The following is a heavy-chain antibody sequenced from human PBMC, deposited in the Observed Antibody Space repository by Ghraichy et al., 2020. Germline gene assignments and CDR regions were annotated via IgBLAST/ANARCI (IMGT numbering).Heavy chain of an antibody. J-gene: IGHJ4*02. V-gene: IGHV3-21*01. D-gene: IGHD3-10*01. CDR3: VRGDYYGSGTYSLPDF. CDR1: GFTFTTYS. Sequence: GGSLRLSCAASGFTFTTYSMFWVRQTPGKALEWVSAISKRGEYLYYADSVQGRFIISRDNARNSLFLQMDSLRPEDMAIYYCVRGDYYGSGTYSLPDFWGQGTLVTVSS. CDR2: ISKRGEYL.